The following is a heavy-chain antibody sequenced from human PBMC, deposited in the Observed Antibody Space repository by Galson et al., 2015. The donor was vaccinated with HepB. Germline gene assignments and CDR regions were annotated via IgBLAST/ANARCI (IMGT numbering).Heavy chain of an antibody. Sequence: QSGAEVKKPGESLKISCKGSVYSFNNYLIGWVRQMPGKGLEWMGLIYPDDSDPRYSPSFQGQVTISVDKSISTAYLQWSSLKASDTAMYFCAIDYSFDYWGQGTLVTVSS. J-gene: IGHJ4*02. CDR1: VYSFNNYL. D-gene: IGHD4-11*01. CDR2: IYPDDSDP. V-gene: IGHV5-51*01. CDR3: AIDYSFDY.